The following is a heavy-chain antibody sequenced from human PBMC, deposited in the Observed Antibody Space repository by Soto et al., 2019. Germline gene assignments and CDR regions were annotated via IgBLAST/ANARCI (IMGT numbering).Heavy chain of an antibody. D-gene: IGHD1-20*01. CDR2: INPGADVS. CDR3: VRRAITATTKWGAFDV. V-gene: IGHV3-23*01. CDR1: GFTFSSFV. Sequence: GGSLRLSCAASGFTFSSFVMNWVRQAPGKGLEWVSTINPGADVSHYTDSVKGRFTISRDNSRRTLHLQMDSLRVEDAAVYFCVRRAITATTKWGAFDVWGQGTAVT. J-gene: IGHJ3*01.